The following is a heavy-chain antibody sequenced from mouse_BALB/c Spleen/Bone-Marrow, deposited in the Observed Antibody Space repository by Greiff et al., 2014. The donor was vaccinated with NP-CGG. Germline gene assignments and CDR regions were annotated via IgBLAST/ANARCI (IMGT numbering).Heavy chain of an antibody. J-gene: IGHJ3*01. Sequence: VQLQQSGAELVKPGASVKLSCKASGYTFNSYYMSWVKERPGQGLEWIGEINASNGDTNFNEKFKSKATMTVDKSSSTAYMQLSSLTSEDSAVYYCTREGAYWGQGTLVTVSA. CDR2: INASNGDT. CDR1: GYTFNSYY. CDR3: TREGAY. V-gene: IGHV1S81*02.